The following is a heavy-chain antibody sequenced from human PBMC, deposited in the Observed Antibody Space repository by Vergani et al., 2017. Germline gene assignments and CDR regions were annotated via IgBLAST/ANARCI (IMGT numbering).Heavy chain of an antibody. J-gene: IGHJ6*03. CDR2: ISRNGDTT. CDR3: AKDGGLGSCGSIRCPPLLIDYVDV. D-gene: IGHD2-2*01. Sequence: EGQLLESGEGLVQPGGSLRLSCAASGFAFSSYAMTWVRQGPGKGLEWVSGISRNGDTTYYADSVKGRFTISRDNSKSTLYLQMNSLRAEDTARYFCAKDGGLGSCGSIRCPPLLIDYVDVWGKGATVTVSS. V-gene: IGHV3-23*01. CDR1: GFAFSSYA.